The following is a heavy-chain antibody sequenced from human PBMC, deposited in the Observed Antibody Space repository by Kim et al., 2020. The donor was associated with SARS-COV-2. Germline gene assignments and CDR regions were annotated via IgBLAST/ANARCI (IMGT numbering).Heavy chain of an antibody. V-gene: IGHV3-7*01. J-gene: IGHJ3*02. CDR3: ARGGLFYSFDI. Sequence: YVDPMRGRFTISRDNAKNSLYLQMSSLRAEDTAVYYCARGGLFYSFDIWGQGTLVSVSS. D-gene: IGHD3-10*01.